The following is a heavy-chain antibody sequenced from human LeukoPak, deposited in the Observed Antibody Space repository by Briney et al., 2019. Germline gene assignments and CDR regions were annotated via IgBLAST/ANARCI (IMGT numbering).Heavy chain of an antibody. CDR3: ARDGAYSSSWYYFDY. CDR1: GFTFSSYG. D-gene: IGHD6-13*01. Sequence: PGGSLRLSCVASGFTFSSYGMHWVRQAPGKGLEWVAVIWYDGSNKYYADSVKGRFTISRDNSKNTLYLQMNSLRAEDTAVYYCARDGAYSSSWYYFDYWGQGTLVTVSS. V-gene: IGHV3-33*08. J-gene: IGHJ4*02. CDR2: IWYDGSNK.